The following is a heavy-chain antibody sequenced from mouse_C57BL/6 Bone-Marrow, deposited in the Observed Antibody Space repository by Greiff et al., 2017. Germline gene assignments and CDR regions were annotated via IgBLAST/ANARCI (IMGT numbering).Heavy chain of an antibody. D-gene: IGHD2-2*01. CDR3: VLLWLRDY. V-gene: IGHV1-22*01. J-gene: IGHJ2*01. CDR2: INPNNGGT. CDR1: GYTFTDYN. Sequence: EVQLVESGPELVKPGASVKMSCKASGYTFTDYNMHWVKQSHGKSLEWIGYINPNNGGTSYNQKFKGKATLTVNKSSSTAYMELRSLTSEDSAVYYCVLLWLRDYWGQGTTLTVSS.